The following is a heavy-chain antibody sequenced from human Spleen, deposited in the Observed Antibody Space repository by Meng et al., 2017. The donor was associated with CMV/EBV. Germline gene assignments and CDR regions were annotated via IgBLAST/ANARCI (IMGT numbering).Heavy chain of an antibody. CDR2: IYHSGNT. CDR3: ATTLTLEWSPTFGVFGESLTEASDY. Sequence: SETLSLTCAVSGGSISNNNWWSWVRQPPGKGLEWIGEIYHSGNTNYNPSLRSRVTISVDKSKNQFSLKLSSVTAADTAVYYCATTLTLEWSPTFGVFGESLTEASDYWGQGTLVTVSS. V-gene: IGHV4-4*02. CDR1: GGSISNNNW. D-gene: IGHD3-3*01. J-gene: IGHJ4*02.